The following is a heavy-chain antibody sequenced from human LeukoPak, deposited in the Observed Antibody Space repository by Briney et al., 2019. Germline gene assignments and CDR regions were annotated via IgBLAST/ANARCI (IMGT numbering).Heavy chain of an antibody. J-gene: IGHJ4*02. D-gene: IGHD5-12*01. CDR1: GGSISSYY. Sequence: SETLSLTCTVSGGSISSYYWSWIRQPPGKGLEWIGYMYYSGSTNYNPSLKSRVTISSDTPKNQFSLRQNSASAADKAVYYCARGVAGYGPYDYWGQGTLVTVSS. CDR2: MYYSGST. CDR3: ARGVAGYGPYDY. V-gene: IGHV4-59*01.